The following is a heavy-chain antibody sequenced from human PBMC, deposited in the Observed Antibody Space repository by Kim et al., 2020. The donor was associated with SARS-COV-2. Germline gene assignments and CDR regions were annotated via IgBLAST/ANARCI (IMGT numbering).Heavy chain of an antibody. J-gene: IGHJ4*02. V-gene: IGHV3-23*01. D-gene: IGHD1-26*01. CDR2: ISGSGGST. Sequence: GGSLRLSCAASGFTFSSYAMNWVRQAPGKGLEWVSGISGSGGSTYYADSVKGRFTISKDNSKNTLYLQMNSLRAEDTAVYHCARRETEIVGAGGSGFDYWGQGTLVTVSS. CDR3: ARRETEIVGAGGSGFDY. CDR1: GFTFSSYA.